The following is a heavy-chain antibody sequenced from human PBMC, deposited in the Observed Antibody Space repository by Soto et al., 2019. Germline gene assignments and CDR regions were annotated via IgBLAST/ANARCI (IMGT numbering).Heavy chain of an antibody. J-gene: IGHJ4*02. CDR1: GYTFNHYA. CDR3: ARDIVATIQGDY. CDR2: ISAYNGNT. V-gene: IGHV1-18*04. Sequence: QVQLVQSGPEVRKPGASVKVSCKASGYTFNHYAISWVRQAPGQGLEWMGWISAYNGNTNYAQKFEGRVTMTTDSSTRTAYLEVRSLRSDDTAVYYCARDIVATIQGDYWGQGTLVTVSS. D-gene: IGHD5-12*01.